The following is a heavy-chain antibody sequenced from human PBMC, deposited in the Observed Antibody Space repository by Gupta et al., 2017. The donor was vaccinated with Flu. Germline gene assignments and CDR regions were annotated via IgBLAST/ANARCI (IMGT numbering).Heavy chain of an antibody. J-gene: IGHJ4*02. V-gene: IGHV3-73*01. CDR1: GFTFSGSA. D-gene: IGHD6-19*01. CDR3: TSWGRAVAGLDY. Sequence: EVQLVESGGGLVQPGGSLKLSCAASGFTFSGSAMHWVRQASGKGLEWVGRIRSKANSYATAYAASVKGRFTISRDDSKNTAYLQMNSLKTEDTAVYYCTSWGRAVAGLDYWGQGTLVTVSS. CDR2: IRSKANSYAT.